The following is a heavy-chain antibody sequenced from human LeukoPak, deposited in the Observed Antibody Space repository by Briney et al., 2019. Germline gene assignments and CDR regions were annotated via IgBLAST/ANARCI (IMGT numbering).Heavy chain of an antibody. V-gene: IGHV3-48*03. Sequence: GGSLRLSCAASGFTFSSYTMNWVRQAPGKGLEWVSYISSSGSTIYYADSVKGRFTISRDNARNSLYLQMNSLRAEDTAVYYCARAQWELLYRPPIDYWGQGTLVTVSS. CDR3: ARAQWELLYRPPIDY. CDR1: GFTFSSYT. CDR2: ISSSGSTI. D-gene: IGHD1-26*01. J-gene: IGHJ4*02.